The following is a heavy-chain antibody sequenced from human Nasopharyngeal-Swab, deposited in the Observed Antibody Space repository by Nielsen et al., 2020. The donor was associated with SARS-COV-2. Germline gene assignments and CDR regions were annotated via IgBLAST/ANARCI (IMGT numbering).Heavy chain of an antibody. CDR3: VKEDPLPDGIQNHAFHI. CDR2: ISGDGGFR. V-gene: IGHV3-64D*09. D-gene: IGHD5-24*01. J-gene: IGHJ3*02. CDR1: GFTFSTYT. Sequence: GESLQISCSASGFTFSTYTMHWVRQAPGKGLEYVSAISGDGGFRYYADSVKGRFTISRDNSKNTLYLQMNSLRTEDTAVYYCVKEDPLPDGIQNHAFHIWGQGTMITVSS.